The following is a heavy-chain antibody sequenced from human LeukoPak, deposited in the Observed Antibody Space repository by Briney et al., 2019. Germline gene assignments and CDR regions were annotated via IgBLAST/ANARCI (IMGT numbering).Heavy chain of an antibody. D-gene: IGHD1-26*01. V-gene: IGHV4-34*01. CDR3: ARDGFQWDYAFDI. CDR2: INHSGST. Sequence: PSETLSLTCAVYGGSFSGYYWSWIRQPPGKGLEWIGEINHSGSTNYNPSLKSRVTISVDTSKNQFSLKLSSVTAADTAVYYCARDGFQWDYAFDIWGQGTMVTVSS. CDR1: GGSFSGYY. J-gene: IGHJ3*02.